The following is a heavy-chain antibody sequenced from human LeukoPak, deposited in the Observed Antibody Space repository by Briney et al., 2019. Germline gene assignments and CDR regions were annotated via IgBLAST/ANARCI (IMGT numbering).Heavy chain of an antibody. J-gene: IGHJ4*02. CDR2: INPNSGGT. D-gene: IGHD6-13*01. Sequence: ASVNVSCKASGYTFTGYYMHWVRQAPGQGLEWMGWINPNSGGTNYAQKFQGRVTMTRDTSISTAYMELSRLRSDDTAVYYCARRYSSSWYSFDYWGQGTLVTVSS. CDR1: GYTFTGYY. V-gene: IGHV1-2*02. CDR3: ARRYSSSWYSFDY.